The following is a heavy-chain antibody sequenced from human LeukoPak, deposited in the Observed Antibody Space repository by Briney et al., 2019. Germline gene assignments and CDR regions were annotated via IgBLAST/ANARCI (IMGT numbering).Heavy chain of an antibody. Sequence: ASVKVSCKASGYTFTSYYIHWVRQAPGQGLGWMGIINPSGGSTSYAQKFQGRVTMTRGTSTSTVYMELSSLRSEDTAVYYCARRGDSSGFDPWGQGTLVTVSS. J-gene: IGHJ5*02. CDR3: ARRGDSSGFDP. V-gene: IGHV1-46*01. CDR2: INPSGGST. D-gene: IGHD3-22*01. CDR1: GYTFTSYY.